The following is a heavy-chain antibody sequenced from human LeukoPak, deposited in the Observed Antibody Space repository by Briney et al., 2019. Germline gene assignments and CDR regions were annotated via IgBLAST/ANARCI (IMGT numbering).Heavy chain of an antibody. CDR1: GYTFTSYG. CDR3: ARAALWGVIIRDFDY. D-gene: IGHD3-10*01. Sequence: GASVKVSCKASGYTFTSYGISWVRQAPGQGLEWMGWINTNTGNPTYAQGFTGRFVFSLDTSVSTAYLQISSLKAEDTAVYYCARAALWGVIIRDFDYWGQGTLVTVSS. V-gene: IGHV7-4-1*02. J-gene: IGHJ4*02. CDR2: INTNTGNP.